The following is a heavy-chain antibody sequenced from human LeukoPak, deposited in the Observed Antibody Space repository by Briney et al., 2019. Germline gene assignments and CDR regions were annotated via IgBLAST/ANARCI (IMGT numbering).Heavy chain of an antibody. CDR3: ARGNRVPPVTPEMFYYFDY. D-gene: IGHD4-17*01. J-gene: IGHJ4*02. Sequence: PSETLSLTCAVYGGSFSGYYWSWLRQPPGKGLEWIGEINHSGSTNYNPSLKSRVTISVDTSKNQFSLKLSSVTAADTAVYYCARGNRVPPVTPEMFYYFDYWGQGTLVTVSS. CDR2: INHSGST. CDR1: GGSFSGYY. V-gene: IGHV4-34*01.